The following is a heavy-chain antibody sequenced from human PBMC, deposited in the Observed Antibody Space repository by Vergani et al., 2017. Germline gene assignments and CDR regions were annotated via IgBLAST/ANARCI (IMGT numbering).Heavy chain of an antibody. V-gene: IGHV4-34*01. Sequence: QVQLQQWGAGLLKPSETLSLTCAVYGRSFSGYYWSWIRQPPGKGLEWIGEINHSGSTNYNPSLKSRVTISVDTSKNQFSLKLSSVTAADTAVYYCARGYYYDSSGYYYLDSWGPGNPGHRLL. CDR3: ARGYYYDSSGYYYLDS. D-gene: IGHD3-22*01. J-gene: IGHJ4*02. CDR1: GRSFSGYY. CDR2: INHSGST.